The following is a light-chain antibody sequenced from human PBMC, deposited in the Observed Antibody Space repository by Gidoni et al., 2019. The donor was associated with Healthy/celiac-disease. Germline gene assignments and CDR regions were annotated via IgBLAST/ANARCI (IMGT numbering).Light chain of an antibody. CDR2: DAS. Sequence: DIQMTQSPSTLSASVGDRVTITCRASQSISSWLAWYQQKPGKAPKLLIYDASSLDSGVPSRFSGSGSGTEFTLTISGLQPDDFATYYCQQYNSYLYTFGQGTKLEIK. J-gene: IGKJ2*01. V-gene: IGKV1-5*01. CDR1: QSISSW. CDR3: QQYNSYLYT.